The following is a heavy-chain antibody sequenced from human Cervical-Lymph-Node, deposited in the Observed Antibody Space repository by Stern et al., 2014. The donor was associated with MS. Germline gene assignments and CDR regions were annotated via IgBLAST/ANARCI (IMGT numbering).Heavy chain of an antibody. CDR3: ARGNYDVLTDNGGHGFDI. CDR2: IYSSGST. J-gene: IGHJ3*02. Sequence: QVQLQESGPGLVKPSQTLSLTCTVSGGSISSGNYYWSWIRQPAGEGLEWIGRIYSSGSTQYNPPLKSRVTISADTSTNQLSLRLGFVTAADTAVYYCARGNYDVLTDNGGHGFDIWGQGTMVTVSS. CDR1: GGSISSGNYY. V-gene: IGHV4-61*02. D-gene: IGHD3-9*01.